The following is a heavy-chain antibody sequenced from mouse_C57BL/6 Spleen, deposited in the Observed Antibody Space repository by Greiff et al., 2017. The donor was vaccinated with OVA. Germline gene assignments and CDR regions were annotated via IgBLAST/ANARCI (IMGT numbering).Heavy chain of an antibody. CDR2: INPYNGGT. Sequence: VQLKQSGPVLVKPGASVKLSCKASGYTFTDYYMNWVKQSHGKSLEWIGVINPYNGGTSYNQKFKGKATWTVDKSSSTAYMELNSLTSEDSAVYYCARPGSSSWFAYWGQGTLVTVSA. CDR1: GYTFTDYY. D-gene: IGHD1-1*01. J-gene: IGHJ3*01. CDR3: ARPGSSSWFAY. V-gene: IGHV1-19*01.